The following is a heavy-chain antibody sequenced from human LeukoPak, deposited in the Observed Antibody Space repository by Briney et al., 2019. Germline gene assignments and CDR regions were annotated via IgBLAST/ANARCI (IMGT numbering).Heavy chain of an antibody. J-gene: IGHJ4*02. CDR3: ARDAGWGYYDL. CDR1: RVTLSASF. CDR2: IDKHGGGK. D-gene: IGHD1-26*01. Sequence: GGSLRLSRVPSRVTLSASFATWVRQAPGKGLEWVANIDKHGGGKYSVDSLKSRVAISRAYASNSVLLQMDSLRAEDTSVYYCARDAGWGYYDLWGQGTPVTVSS. V-gene: IGHV3-7*01.